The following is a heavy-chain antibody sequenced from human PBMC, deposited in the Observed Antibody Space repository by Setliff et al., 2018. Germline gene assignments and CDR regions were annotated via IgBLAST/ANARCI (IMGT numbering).Heavy chain of an antibody. CDR3: VRPGGTTVVARHFDY. CDR1: DDSFTSSRYY. CDR2: ISYSGTP. J-gene: IGHJ4*01. V-gene: IGHV4-39*01. Sequence: KPSETLSLTCTVSDDSFTSSRYYWGWIRQAPGSRLEWIGSISYSGTPYYNASVESRVTISIDTSRNQFSLELRSVTVADTATYYCVRPGGTTVVARHFDYWGSGILVTVSS. D-gene: IGHD2-15*01.